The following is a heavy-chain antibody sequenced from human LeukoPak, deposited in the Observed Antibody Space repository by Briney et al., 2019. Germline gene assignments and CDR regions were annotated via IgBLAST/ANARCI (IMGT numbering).Heavy chain of an antibody. CDR2: ISYDGSNK. CDR1: GFTFSSYA. V-gene: IGHV3-30*01. CDR3: ARMNYDFWSGYSSWFDP. D-gene: IGHD3-3*01. J-gene: IGHJ5*02. Sequence: GGSLRLSCAASGFTFSSYAMHWVRQAPGKGLEWVAVISYDGSNKYYADSVKGRFTISRDNSKNTLYLQMNSLRAEDTAVYYCARMNYDFWSGYSSWFDPWGQGILVTVSS.